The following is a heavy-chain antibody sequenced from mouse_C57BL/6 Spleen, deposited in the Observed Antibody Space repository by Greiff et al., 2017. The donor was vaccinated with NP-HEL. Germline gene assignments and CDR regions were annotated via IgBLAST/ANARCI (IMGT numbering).Heavy chain of an antibody. Sequence: QVQLQQPGAELVKPGASVKLSCKASGYTFTSYWMHWVKQRPGQGLEWIGMIHPNSGSTNYNEKFKSKATLTVDKSSSTAYMQLSSLTSEDTAVYYGARADYYGSPVWGTGTTVTVSS. CDR2: IHPNSGST. CDR3: ARADYYGSPV. J-gene: IGHJ1*03. CDR1: GYTFTSYW. V-gene: IGHV1-64*01. D-gene: IGHD1-1*01.